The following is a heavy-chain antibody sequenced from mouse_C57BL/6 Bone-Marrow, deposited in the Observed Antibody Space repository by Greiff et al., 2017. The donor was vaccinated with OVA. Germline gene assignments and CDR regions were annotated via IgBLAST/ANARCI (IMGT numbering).Heavy chain of an antibody. J-gene: IGHJ1*03. CDR3: ARDYSKRYFDV. V-gene: IGHV1-69*01. CDR2: LAPSDSYT. CDR1: GYTFTSYW. D-gene: IGHD2-5*01. Sequence: QVQLQQPGAELVMPGASVKLSCKASGYTFTSYWMHWVKQRPGQGLELIGELAPSDSYTNYNQQFKGKSTLTVDKSSSTAYMQLSSLTSEDSAVYYCARDYSKRYFDVWGTGTTVTVSS.